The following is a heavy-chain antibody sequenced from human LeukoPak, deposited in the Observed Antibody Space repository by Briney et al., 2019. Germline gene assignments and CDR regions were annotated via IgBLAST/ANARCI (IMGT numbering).Heavy chain of an antibody. J-gene: IGHJ4*02. CDR2: IFIGGST. CDR1: GFTVSSNY. Sequence: GGSLRLSCSASGFTVSSNYMSWVRQAPGKGLEGVSVIFIGGSTYYADSVKGRFTITRDNSKSTAYMEMNSLRAEDTAVYYCARISGYSYVPYDFDYWGQGTLVTVSS. D-gene: IGHD5-18*01. CDR3: ARISGYSYVPYDFDY. V-gene: IGHV3-66*01.